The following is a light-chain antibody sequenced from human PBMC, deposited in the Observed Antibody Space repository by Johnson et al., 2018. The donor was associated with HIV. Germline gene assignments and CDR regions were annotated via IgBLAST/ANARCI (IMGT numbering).Light chain of an antibody. V-gene: IGLV1-51*01. CDR3: GTWNNSLTSPSV. Sequence: QAVLTQPPSVSAAPGQKVTISCSGSSSNIGNNYVSWYQQLPGTAPKLLIYDNNKRPSGVPDRFSGSKSGTSATLGITGLQTGDEANYYCGTWNNSLTSPSVCGTGTKVTVL. J-gene: IGLJ1*01. CDR2: DNN. CDR1: SSNIGNNY.